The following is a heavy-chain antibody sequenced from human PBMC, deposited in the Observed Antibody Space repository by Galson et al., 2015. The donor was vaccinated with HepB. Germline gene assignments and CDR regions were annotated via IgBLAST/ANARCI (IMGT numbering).Heavy chain of an antibody. V-gene: IGHV3-23*01. CDR1: GFTFSSFA. J-gene: IGHJ4*02. CDR3: GKNEDDYGDPDHFDY. CDR2: IIGSGDRT. Sequence: SLRLSCAASGFTFSSFAMSWVRQAPGKGLEWVSGIIGSGDRTYYSESVKGRFTISRDNYKNTLFLEMKSLRAEDTAIYYCGKNEDDYGDPDHFDYWGQGTLVTVSS. D-gene: IGHD4-17*01.